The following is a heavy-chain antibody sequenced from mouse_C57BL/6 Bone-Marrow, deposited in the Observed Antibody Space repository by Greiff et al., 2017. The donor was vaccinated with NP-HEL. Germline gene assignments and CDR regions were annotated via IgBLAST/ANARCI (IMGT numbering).Heavy chain of an antibody. CDR1: GYTFTNYW. J-gene: IGHJ4*01. CDR3: ARGGYDAMDY. CDR2: IYPGGGYT. Sequence: VNLQESGAELVRPGTSVKMSCKASGYTFTNYWIGWAKQRPGHGLEWIGDIYPGGGYTNYNEKFKGKATLTADKSSSTAYMQFSSLTSEDSAIYYCARGGYDAMDYWGQGTSVTVSS. V-gene: IGHV1-63*01.